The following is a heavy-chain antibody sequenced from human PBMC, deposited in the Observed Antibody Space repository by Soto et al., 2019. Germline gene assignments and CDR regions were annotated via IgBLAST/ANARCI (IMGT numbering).Heavy chain of an antibody. CDR1: GFTFSDYY. J-gene: IGHJ6*03. D-gene: IGHD4-17*01. V-gene: IGHV3-11*01. CDR3: ARVVPPYGDYNYYYYMDV. Sequence: GGSLRLSCAASGFTFSDYYMSWIRQAPGKGLEWVSYISSSGSTIYYADSVKGRFTISRDNAKNSLYLQMNSLRAEDTAVYYCARVVPPYGDYNYYYYMDVWGKGTTVTVSS. CDR2: ISSSGSTI.